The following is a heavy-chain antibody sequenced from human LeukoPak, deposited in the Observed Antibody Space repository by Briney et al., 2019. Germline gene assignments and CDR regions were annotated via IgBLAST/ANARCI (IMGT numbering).Heavy chain of an antibody. Sequence: ASVKVSCKASGYTFTSYGISWVRQAPGQGLEWMGWISAYNGNTNYAQKLQGRVTMTTDTSTSTAYMELRSLRSDDTAVYYCARDVGTMIVSDGEDYWGQGTLVTVSS. CDR1: GYTFTSYG. D-gene: IGHD3-22*01. CDR3: ARDVGTMIVSDGEDY. CDR2: ISAYNGNT. V-gene: IGHV1-18*01. J-gene: IGHJ4*02.